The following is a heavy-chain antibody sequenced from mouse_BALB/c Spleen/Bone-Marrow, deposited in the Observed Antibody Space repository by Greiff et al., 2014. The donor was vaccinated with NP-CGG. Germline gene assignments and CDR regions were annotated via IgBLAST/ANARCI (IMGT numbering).Heavy chain of an antibody. J-gene: IGHJ3*01. D-gene: IGHD2-4*01. V-gene: IGHV2-6-1*01. CDR2: IWSDGST. CDR1: GFSLTSYG. CDR3: ARSPSTMITGGFAY. Sequence: VHLVESGPGLVAPSQSLSITCTISGFSLTSYGVHWVRQPPGKGLEWLVVIWSDGSTTYNSTLKARLSISKDNSKCQVFLKINSLQADDTAMYYCARSPSTMITGGFAYWGQGTLVTVSA.